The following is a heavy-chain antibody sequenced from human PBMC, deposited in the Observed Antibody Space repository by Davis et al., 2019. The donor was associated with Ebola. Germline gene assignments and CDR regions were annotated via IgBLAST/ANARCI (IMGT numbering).Heavy chain of an antibody. CDR2: IYYSGST. V-gene: IGHV4-39*01. J-gene: IGHJ4*02. D-gene: IGHD1-26*01. CDR1: GGSISSSSYY. Sequence: MPSETLSLTCTVSGGSISSSSYYWGWIRQPPGKGLEWIGSIYYSGSTYYNPSLKSRVTISVDTSKNQFSLKLSSVTAADTAVYYCARPLGGYFTLFDYWGQGTLVTVSS. CDR3: ARPLGGYFTLFDY.